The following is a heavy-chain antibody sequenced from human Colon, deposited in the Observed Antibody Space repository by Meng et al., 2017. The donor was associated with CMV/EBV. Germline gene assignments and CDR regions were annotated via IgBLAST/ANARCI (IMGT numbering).Heavy chain of an antibody. D-gene: IGHD5-18*01. J-gene: IGHJ4*02. CDR1: GFTFRTHN. CDR2: ISSGSTYI. V-gene: IGHV3-21*01. Sequence: GGSLRLSCAASGFTFRTHNMNWVRQAPGKGLEWVSSISSGSTYIYYADSVKGRFTISRDNAKNTLYLQMNSLRAEDTAVYYCARDQGQYTNYVYYWGQGTLVTVSS. CDR3: ARDQGQYTNYVYY.